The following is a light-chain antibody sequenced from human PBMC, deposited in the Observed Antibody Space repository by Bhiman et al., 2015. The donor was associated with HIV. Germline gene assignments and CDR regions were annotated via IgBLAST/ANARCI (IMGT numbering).Light chain of an antibody. CDR1: SSNIGAGYD. V-gene: IGLV1-40*01. CDR3: SSYTISNTYV. J-gene: IGLJ1*01. CDR2: GNS. Sequence: QSVLTQPPSVSGAPGQRVTISCTGSSSNIGAGYDVHWFQQLPKTAPKLLIYGNSNRPSGVSNRFSGSKSGNTASLIISGLQAEDEADYYCSSYTISNTYVFGTGTKVTVL.